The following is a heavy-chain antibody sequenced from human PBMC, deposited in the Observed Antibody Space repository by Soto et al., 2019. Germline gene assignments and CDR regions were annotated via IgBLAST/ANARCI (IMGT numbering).Heavy chain of an antibody. V-gene: IGHV3-66*01. D-gene: IGHD6-6*01. CDR3: ARDLWSSSSGSGMDV. CDR2: IQSGGTT. J-gene: IGHJ6*02. Sequence: PGGSLRLSCAASGFTVSSKYMSWVRQAPGKGLEWVSLIQSGGTTYYADSVKGRFTISRDNSENTLHLQMNSLRAEDTAVYYCARDLWSSSSGSGMDVWGQGTTVTVSS. CDR1: GFTVSSKY.